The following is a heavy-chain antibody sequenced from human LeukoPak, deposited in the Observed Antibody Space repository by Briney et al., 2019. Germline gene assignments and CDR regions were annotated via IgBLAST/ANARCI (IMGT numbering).Heavy chain of an antibody. V-gene: IGHV3-7*01. CDR3: ARGYYDLYYYYYMDV. D-gene: IGHD3-3*01. J-gene: IGHJ6*03. CDR2: IKQVGSEK. CDR1: GFTFSSYW. Sequence: PGGSLRLSCAASGFTFSSYWMSWVRQAPGKGLEWVANIKQVGSEKYYVDSVKGRFTISRDNAKNSLYLQMNSLRAEDTAVYYCARGYYDLYYYYYMDVWGKGTTVTISS.